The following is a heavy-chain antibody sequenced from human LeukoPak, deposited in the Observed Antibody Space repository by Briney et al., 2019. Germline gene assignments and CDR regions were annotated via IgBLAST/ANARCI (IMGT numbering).Heavy chain of an antibody. CDR3: ARDRWLWDY. Sequence: GGSLRLSCAASGFTFSDDYMSCIRQAPGKGLEWVSYISSSSSYTNYADSVKGRFTISRNNAKNSLYLQMNSLRAEDTAVYYCARDRWLWDYWGQGTLVTVSS. D-gene: IGHD6-19*01. V-gene: IGHV3-11*06. CDR2: ISSSSSYT. J-gene: IGHJ4*02. CDR1: GFTFSDDY.